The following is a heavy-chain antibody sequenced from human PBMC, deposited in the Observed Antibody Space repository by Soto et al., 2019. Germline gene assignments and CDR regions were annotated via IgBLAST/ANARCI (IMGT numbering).Heavy chain of an antibody. V-gene: IGHV5-10-1*01. CDR2: IDPSDSQT. CDR3: ARQIYDSDTGPNFQYYFDS. Sequence: GESLKISCKGSGYSFAGYWITWVRQKPGKGPEWMGRIDPSDSQTYYSPSFRGHVTISVTKSITTVFLQWSSLRASDTAMYYCARQIYDSDTGPNFQYYFDSWGQGTPATVSS. J-gene: IGHJ4*02. D-gene: IGHD3-22*01. CDR1: GYSFAGYW.